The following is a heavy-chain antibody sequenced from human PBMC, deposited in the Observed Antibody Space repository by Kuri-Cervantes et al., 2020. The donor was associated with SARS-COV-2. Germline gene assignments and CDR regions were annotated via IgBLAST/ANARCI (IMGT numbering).Heavy chain of an antibody. Sequence: GESLKISCAASGFTFSSYGMHWVRQAPGKGLEWVAFIRYDGSNKYYADSVKGRFTISRDNSKNTLYLQMNSLRAEDTAVYYCARAGYSSSWDYYYYYYMDVWGKGTTVTVSS. D-gene: IGHD6-13*01. CDR1: GFTFSSYG. CDR3: ARAGYSSSWDYYYYYYMDV. J-gene: IGHJ6*03. V-gene: IGHV3-30*02. CDR2: IRYDGSNK.